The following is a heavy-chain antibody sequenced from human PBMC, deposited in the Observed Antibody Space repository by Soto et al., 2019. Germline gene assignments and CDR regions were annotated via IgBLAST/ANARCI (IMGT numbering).Heavy chain of an antibody. CDR3: ARGKSSGWGLLYYYGMDV. V-gene: IGHV4-59*01. J-gene: IGHJ6*02. CDR1: GGSISIYY. Sequence: SETLSLTCTVSGGSISIYYCSWSRQPPGKGLEWIGYIYYSGSTNYNPSLKSRVTISVDTSKNQFSLKLSSVTAADTAVYYCARGKSSGWGLLYYYGMDVWGQGTTVTVSS. CDR2: IYYSGST. D-gene: IGHD6-19*01.